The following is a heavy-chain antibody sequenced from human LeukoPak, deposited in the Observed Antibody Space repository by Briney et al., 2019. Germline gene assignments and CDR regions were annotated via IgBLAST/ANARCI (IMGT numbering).Heavy chain of an antibody. D-gene: IGHD3-16*01. Sequence: GGSLRLSCAASGFTFSSYAMHWVRQAPGKGLEYVSAISSNGGSTYYANSVKGRFTISRDNSKNTLYLQMGSLRAEDMAVYYGARGGGGDYWGQGTLVTVSS. V-gene: IGHV3-64*01. CDR1: GFTFSSYA. CDR2: ISSNGGST. CDR3: ARGGGGDY. J-gene: IGHJ4*02.